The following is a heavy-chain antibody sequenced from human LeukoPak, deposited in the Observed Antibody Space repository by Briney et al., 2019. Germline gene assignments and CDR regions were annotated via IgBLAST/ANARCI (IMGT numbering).Heavy chain of an antibody. Sequence: ASVKVSCKASGYTFTSYYMHWVRQAPGQGLEWMGIINPSGGSTSYAQKFQGRVTMTRDTSTSTVYMELSSLRSEDTAVYYCAWASGSYYSIDYWAREPWSPSPQ. V-gene: IGHV1-46*03. CDR2: INPSGGST. D-gene: IGHD1-26*01. J-gene: IGHJ4*02. CDR1: GYTFTSYY. CDR3: AWASGSYYSIDY.